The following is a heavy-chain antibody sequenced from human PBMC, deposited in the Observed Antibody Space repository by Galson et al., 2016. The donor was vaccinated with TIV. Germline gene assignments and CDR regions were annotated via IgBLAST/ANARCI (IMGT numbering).Heavy chain of an antibody. CDR2: ITSKTYGATT. J-gene: IGHJ3*02. CDR1: GFTFGHYA. Sequence: SLRLSCAASGFTFGHYAVNWFRQAPGKGLEWGGFITSKTYGATTEYAASVKGRFTISRDDSRNIAYLQMNSLKTEDTAVYYCTRTAMGSTRNAFDIWGQGTVVTVSS. CDR3: TRTAMGSTRNAFDI. V-gene: IGHV3-49*03. D-gene: IGHD1-1*01.